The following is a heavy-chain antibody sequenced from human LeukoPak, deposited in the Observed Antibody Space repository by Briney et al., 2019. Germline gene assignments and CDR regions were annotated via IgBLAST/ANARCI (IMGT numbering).Heavy chain of an antibody. D-gene: IGHD3-22*01. CDR3: ARGPYYYDSSGYQQFDP. Sequence: PGGSLRLSCAASGFTFSSYAMHWVRQAPGKGLEWVAVISHDGSNKYYADSVKGRFTISRDNSKNTLYLQMNSLRAEDTAVYYCARGPYYYDSSGYQQFDPWGQGTLVTVSS. CDR1: GFTFSSYA. V-gene: IGHV3-30-3*01. J-gene: IGHJ5*02. CDR2: ISHDGSNK.